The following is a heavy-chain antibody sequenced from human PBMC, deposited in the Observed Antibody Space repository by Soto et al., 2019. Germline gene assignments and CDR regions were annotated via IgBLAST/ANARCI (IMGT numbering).Heavy chain of an antibody. D-gene: IGHD3-10*01. J-gene: IGHJ4*02. CDR1: GFTFSNYG. CDR3: GRDWVWFGAHPIDN. V-gene: IGHV3-30*03. CDR2: ISYDGRIE. Sequence: QVQVVASGGGVVQPGRSLRLSCAASGFTFSNYGMHWVRQAPGKGLDWVEVISYDGRIEYYSESVRGRFTMSRDNSENTVYLQMNSLRTEDTAVYFCGRDWVWFGAHPIDNWGQGTLVTVSS.